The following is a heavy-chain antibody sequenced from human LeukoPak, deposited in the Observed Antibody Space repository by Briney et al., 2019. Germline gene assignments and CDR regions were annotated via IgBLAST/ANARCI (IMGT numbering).Heavy chain of an antibody. D-gene: IGHD4-17*01. CDR2: INHSGST. CDR1: GGSFSGYY. CDR3: AKGGPGDYVN. J-gene: IGHJ4*02. Sequence: SETLSLTCAVYGGSFSGYYGSWIRQPPGKGREWIGEINHSGSTNYNPSLKSRVTISVDTSKNQFSLKLSSVTAADTAVYYCAKGGPGDYVNWGQGTLVTVSS. V-gene: IGHV4-34*01.